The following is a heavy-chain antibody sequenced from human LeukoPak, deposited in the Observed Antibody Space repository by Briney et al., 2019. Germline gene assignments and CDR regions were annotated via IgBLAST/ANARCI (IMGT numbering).Heavy chain of an antibody. CDR2: INPYSGDT. CDR3: ARESDGGYCSSTSCSYYYYMDV. V-gene: IGHV1-2*02. Sequence: GASVKVSCRASGYTFTDYYMHWVRQAPGQGLEWMGWINPYSGDTNYAQKFQGRVTVTRDTSMSTAYMELSGLTSDDTAVYYCARESDGGYCSSTSCSYYYYMDVWGKGTTVTVSS. D-gene: IGHD2-2*01. J-gene: IGHJ6*03. CDR1: GYTFTDYY.